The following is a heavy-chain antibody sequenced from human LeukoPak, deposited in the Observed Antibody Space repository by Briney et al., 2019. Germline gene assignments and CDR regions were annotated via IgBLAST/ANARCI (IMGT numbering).Heavy chain of an antibody. CDR2: ISQSGNT. CDR1: GYSISSGYD. Sequence: SETLSLTCTVSGYSISSGYDWGWMRQAPGKGLEWLGSISQSGNTYNNPSLKSRVTLSVDTSKNQVSLQMTSVTAADTAMYYCARSELNDYFKYWGQGVLVTVST. V-gene: IGHV4-38-2*02. CDR3: ARSELNDYFKY. J-gene: IGHJ4*02. D-gene: IGHD1-7*01.